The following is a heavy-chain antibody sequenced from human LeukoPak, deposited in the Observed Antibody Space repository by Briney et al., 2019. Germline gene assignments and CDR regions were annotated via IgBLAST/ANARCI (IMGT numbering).Heavy chain of an antibody. Sequence: PGGSLRLSCAASGFTFSSYAMSWVRQAPGKGLEWVSLIYSGGSTYYADSVKGRFTISRDNSKNTLYLQMNSLRAEDTAVYYCARDSLYIVVVPAGSCFDYWGQGTLVTVSS. D-gene: IGHD2-2*01. CDR1: GFTFSSYA. CDR2: IYSGGST. V-gene: IGHV3-66*01. CDR3: ARDSLYIVVVPAGSCFDY. J-gene: IGHJ4*02.